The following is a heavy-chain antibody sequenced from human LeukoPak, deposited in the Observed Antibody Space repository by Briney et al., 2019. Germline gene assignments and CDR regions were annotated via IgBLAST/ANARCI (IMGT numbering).Heavy chain of an antibody. D-gene: IGHD2-15*01. V-gene: IGHV3-23*01. CDR1: GFTFSSYA. CDR3: ARKGAFIVVVVHIDY. J-gene: IGHJ4*02. CDR2: ISGSGGST. Sequence: GGSLRLSCAASGFTFSSYAMSWVRRALGKGLEWVSAISGSGGSTYYADSVKGRFTISRDNSKNTLYLQMNSLRAEDTAVYYCARKGAFIVVVVHIDYWGQGTLVTVSS.